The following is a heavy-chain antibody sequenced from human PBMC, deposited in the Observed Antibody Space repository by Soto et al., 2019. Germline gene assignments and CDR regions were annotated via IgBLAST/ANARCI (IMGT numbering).Heavy chain of an antibody. Sequence: QVQLQQWGAGLLRPSETLSLTCAFYGGSFDDFYWSWVRQSPGKGLEWVGEISHDGGTNYSPSLASRVSISVATSKSQFSLPLRSVTAADTGLYYCARGQLVWYGDLTPYHRDMDVWGQGTTVTVSS. CDR1: GGSFDDFY. CDR2: ISHDGGT. CDR3: ARGQLVWYGDLTPYHRDMDV. D-gene: IGHD3-10*01. V-gene: IGHV4-34*02. J-gene: IGHJ6*02.